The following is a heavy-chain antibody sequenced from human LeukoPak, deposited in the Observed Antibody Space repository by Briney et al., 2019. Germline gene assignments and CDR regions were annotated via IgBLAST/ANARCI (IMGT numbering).Heavy chain of an antibody. CDR1: GFTLSSYV. CDR3: AKGSSSWDGYKGNYDP. V-gene: IGHV3-23*01. J-gene: IGHJ5*02. Sequence: GGSLKLSCAASGFTLSSYVMIWVRRAPGRGLQWVSVISEDGRTYYADSVKGRFTISRDNSKNTLYLQMNSLRAEDTAVYYCAKGSSSWDGYKGNYDPWGQGTLVTV. D-gene: IGHD6-13*01. CDR2: ISEDGRT.